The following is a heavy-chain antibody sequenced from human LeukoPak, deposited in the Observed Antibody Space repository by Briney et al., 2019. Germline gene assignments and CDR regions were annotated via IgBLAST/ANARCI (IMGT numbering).Heavy chain of an antibody. CDR1: GFTFSIDG. CDR2: IKEDGSDK. J-gene: IGHJ4*02. V-gene: IGHV3-7*01. Sequence: GGSLRLSCAGSGFTFSIDGMNWVRQAPGKGLEWVANIKEDGSDKYYVDSVKGRFSISKDNAKNSLYLQMNSLRVEDTAVYYCVPLNWNPPGDFDRWGQGTLVTVSS. D-gene: IGHD1-20*01. CDR3: VPLNWNPPGDFDR.